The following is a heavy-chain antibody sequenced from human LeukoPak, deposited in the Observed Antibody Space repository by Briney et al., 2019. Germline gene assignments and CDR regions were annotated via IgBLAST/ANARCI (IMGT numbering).Heavy chain of an antibody. CDR2: ISYDGSNK. Sequence: GESLRLSCAASGFTFSSYGMHWVRQAPGKGLEWVAVISYDGSNKYYADSVKGRFTISRDNSKNTLYLQMNSLRAEDTAVYYCARALEMATITDRVYWYFDLWGRGTLVTVSS. D-gene: IGHD5-24*01. V-gene: IGHV3-30*03. CDR3: ARALEMATITDRVYWYFDL. J-gene: IGHJ2*01. CDR1: GFTFSSYG.